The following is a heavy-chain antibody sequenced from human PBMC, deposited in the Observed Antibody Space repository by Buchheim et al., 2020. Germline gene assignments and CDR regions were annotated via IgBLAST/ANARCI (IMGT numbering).Heavy chain of an antibody. Sequence: EVQLVESGGGLVKTGGSLRLSCAASGFTFSSYSMNWVRQSPGEGLEWVSSITSSSSYIDYADSVKGRFTISREHAKNSSSLQMNSRRAEDTAVYYCAREAYYGGKRGGFHYWGQGTL. CDR3: AREAYYGGKRGGFHY. CDR1: GFTFSSYS. V-gene: IGHV3-21*01. CDR2: ITSSSSYI. J-gene: IGHJ4*02. D-gene: IGHD4-23*01.